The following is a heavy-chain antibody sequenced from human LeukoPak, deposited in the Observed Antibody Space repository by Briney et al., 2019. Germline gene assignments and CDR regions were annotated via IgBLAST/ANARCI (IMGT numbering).Heavy chain of an antibody. D-gene: IGHD3-10*01. V-gene: IGHV3-21*01. J-gene: IGHJ4*02. Sequence: GGSLRLSCAASGFTFSSYSMNWVRQAPGKGLEWVSSISSSSTYADSVKGRFTISRDSAKNSLYLQMNSLRVEDTAVYYCARDYGHEIDYWGQGTLVTVDS. CDR1: GFTFSSYS. CDR3: ARDYGHEIDY. CDR2: ISSSST.